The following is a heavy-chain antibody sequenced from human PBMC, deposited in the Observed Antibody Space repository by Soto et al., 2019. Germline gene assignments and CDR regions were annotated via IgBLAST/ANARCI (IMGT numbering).Heavy chain of an antibody. CDR3: ARGYGSSFDY. CDR1: GGSISSYY. D-gene: IGHD1-1*01. CDR2: IYYSGST. Sequence: SETLSLTCFVSGGSISSYYWSWIRQPPGKGLEWIGYIYYSGSTNYNPSLKSRLTISVDTSKNQFSLKLSSVTAADPAVYYCARGYGSSFDYWGQGTLVTVSS. J-gene: IGHJ4*02. V-gene: IGHV4-59*08.